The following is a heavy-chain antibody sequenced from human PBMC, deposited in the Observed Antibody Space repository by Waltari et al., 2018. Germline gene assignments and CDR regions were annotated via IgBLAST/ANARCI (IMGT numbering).Heavy chain of an antibody. J-gene: IGHJ4*02. Sequence: EVQLGESGGGLVQPGGSLKLSCAASGFTFSGSAMPWVRPAPGKGLGWVGRIRSKANSYATAYAASVKGRFTISRDDSKNTAYLQMNSLKTEDTAVYYCTGHLTVAAAGNDYWGQGTLVTVSS. V-gene: IGHV3-73*01. CDR1: GFTFSGSA. CDR3: TGHLTVAAAGNDY. CDR2: IRSKANSYAT. D-gene: IGHD6-13*01.